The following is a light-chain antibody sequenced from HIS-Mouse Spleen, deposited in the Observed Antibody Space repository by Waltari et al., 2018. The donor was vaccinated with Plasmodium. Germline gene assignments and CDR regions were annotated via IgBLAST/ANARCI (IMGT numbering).Light chain of an antibody. CDR2: GAS. V-gene: IGKV3-20*01. CDR1: QSVSSSY. CDR3: QQYYSFPQT. Sequence: EIVLTQSPGTLSLSPGERATLSCRASQSVSSSYLAWYQQKPGQAPRLLIYGASSRATGIPDRFSGSGSGTDFTLTISRLETEDFAVYYCQQYYSFPQTFGQGTKVEIK. J-gene: IGKJ1*01.